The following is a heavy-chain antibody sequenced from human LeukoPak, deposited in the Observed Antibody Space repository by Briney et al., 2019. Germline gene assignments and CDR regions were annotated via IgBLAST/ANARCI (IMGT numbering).Heavy chain of an antibody. CDR2: IYYSGST. V-gene: IGHV4-59*01. CDR1: GGSISSYY. J-gene: IGHJ4*02. CDR3: ARGDYFDY. Sequence: PSQTLSLTCNVSGGSISSYYSGCIRQPPGKGLEWIGYIYYSGSTNYNPSLKSRVTISVDTSKNQFSLKLSSVTAADTAVYYCARGDYFDYWGQGTLVTVSS.